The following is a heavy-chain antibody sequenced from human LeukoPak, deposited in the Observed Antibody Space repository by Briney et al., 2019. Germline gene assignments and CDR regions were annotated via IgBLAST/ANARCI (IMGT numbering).Heavy chain of an antibody. CDR3: ARASGGSCFDY. Sequence: GGSLRLSCAASGFTFSSYSMNWVRQAPGKGLEWVSTITSSSSYIYYAESVKGRFTISRDNAKNSLYLQMNSLRAEDTAVYYCARASGGSCFDYWGQGTLVTVSS. D-gene: IGHD2-15*01. CDR2: ITSSSSYI. J-gene: IGHJ4*02. CDR1: GFTFSSYS. V-gene: IGHV3-21*01.